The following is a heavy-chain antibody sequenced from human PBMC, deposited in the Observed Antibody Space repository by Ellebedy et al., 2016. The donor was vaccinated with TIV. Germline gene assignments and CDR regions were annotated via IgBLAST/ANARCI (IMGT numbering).Heavy chain of an antibody. CDR1: GDSISSSSYY. D-gene: IGHD6-19*01. V-gene: IGHV4-39*07. CDR3: TGKVGRAVAGMTPFDY. CDR2: IYYGGST. J-gene: IGHJ4*02. Sequence: SETLSLTCTVSGDSISSSSYYWGWIRQSPGKGLEWIGTIYYGGSTYYNPSLKSRVTISVDTSKNQFSLKLGSVTAADTAVYYCTGKVGRAVAGMTPFDYWGQGALVTVSS.